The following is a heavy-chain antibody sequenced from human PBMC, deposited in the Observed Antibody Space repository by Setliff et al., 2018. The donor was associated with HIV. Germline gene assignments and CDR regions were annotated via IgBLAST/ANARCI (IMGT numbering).Heavy chain of an antibody. V-gene: IGHV3-23*01. Sequence: GGSMRLSCAASGFTFSSYASGWVRQAPGKGLEWVSAISGSGGSTYYADSVKGRFTISSDNSKNTLYLQMNSLRAEDTAVYYCAKDLDIVVVPAAPDAFDIWGQGTVVTVSS. CDR1: GFTFSSYA. CDR2: ISGSGGST. CDR3: AKDLDIVVVPAAPDAFDI. D-gene: IGHD2-2*03. J-gene: IGHJ3*02.